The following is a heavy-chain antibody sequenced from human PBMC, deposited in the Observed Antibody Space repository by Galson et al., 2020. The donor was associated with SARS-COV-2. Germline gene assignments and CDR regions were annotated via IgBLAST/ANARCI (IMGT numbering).Heavy chain of an antibody. J-gene: IGHJ4*02. V-gene: IGHV4-4*07. CDR3: GRTQVSQNLDY. Sequence: SETLSLTCTVSGGSIGSYYWHWIRQPAGETLEWIGRIYTTGSTYYNPSLKSRVSMSLDKSKNQFSLKLASVTAADTAMYYCGRTQVSQNLDYWGQGTLVTVSS. CDR2: IYTTGST. CDR1: GGSIGSYY.